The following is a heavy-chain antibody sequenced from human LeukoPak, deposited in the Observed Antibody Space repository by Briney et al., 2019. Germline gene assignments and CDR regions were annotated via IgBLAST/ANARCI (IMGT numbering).Heavy chain of an antibody. CDR1: GYTLTELS. V-gene: IGHV1-24*01. D-gene: IGHD1-26*01. J-gene: IGHJ6*02. Sequence: GASVKVSCKVSGYTLTELSMHWVRQAPGKGVEWMGGFDPEDGETIYAQKFQGRVTMTEDTSTDTAYMELSSLRSEDTAVYYCATDHSVFGGSYYYYYGVDVWGQGTTVTVSS. CDR3: ATDHSVFGGSYYYYYGVDV. CDR2: FDPEDGET.